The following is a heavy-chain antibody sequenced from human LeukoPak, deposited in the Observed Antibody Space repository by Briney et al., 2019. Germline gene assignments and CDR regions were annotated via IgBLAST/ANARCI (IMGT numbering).Heavy chain of an antibody. V-gene: IGHV3-30*02. CDR1: GFNFRRYG. CDR2: LWSDGSNT. D-gene: IGHD2-21*02. J-gene: IGHJ1*01. Sequence: PGGSLRLSCAASGFNFRRYGLHWVRQAAGKSLEWEAFLWSDGSNTNYADSVKGRFTISRDNSKNTLYLQMNSVRAEDTAVYYCAKGVACGGDCYLYFQHWGQGTLVTVSS. CDR3: AKGVACGGDCYLYFQH.